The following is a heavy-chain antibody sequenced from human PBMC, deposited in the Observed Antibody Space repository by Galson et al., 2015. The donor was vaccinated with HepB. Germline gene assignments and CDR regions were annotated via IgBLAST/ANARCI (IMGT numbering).Heavy chain of an antibody. CDR3: ARARWELPPVGGFFDY. CDR2: ISSNGGST. Sequence: SLRLSCAASGFTFSSYAMHWVRQAPGKGLEYVSAISSNGGSTYYANSVKGRFTISRDNSKNTLYLQMGSLRAEDMAVYYCARARWELPPVGGFFDYWGQGTLVTVSS. V-gene: IGHV3-64*01. J-gene: IGHJ4*02. D-gene: IGHD1-26*01. CDR1: GFTFSSYA.